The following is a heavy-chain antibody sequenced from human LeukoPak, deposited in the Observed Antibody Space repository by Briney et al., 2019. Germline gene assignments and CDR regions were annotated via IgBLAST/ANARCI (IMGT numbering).Heavy chain of an antibody. D-gene: IGHD3-3*01. Sequence: SETLSLTCGVSGGSVTSTNWWTWVRQPPGKGLEWIGEVHLDGRTNYNPSLKSRLTISVDLSENHISLKLTSVTAADTAVYYCAREGGFFRPLDYSGQGTLVTVSS. CDR2: VHLDGRT. CDR1: GGSVTSTNW. J-gene: IGHJ4*02. CDR3: AREGGFFRPLDY. V-gene: IGHV4-4*02.